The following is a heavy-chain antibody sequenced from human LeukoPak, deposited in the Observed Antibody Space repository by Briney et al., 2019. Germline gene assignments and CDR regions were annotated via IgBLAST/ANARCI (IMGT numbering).Heavy chain of an antibody. V-gene: IGHV1-46*01. CDR3: ARGYVAAAGTGWFDP. Sequence: ASVKVSCKASGYTFSNYCMHWVRQAPGQGLEWMGIINPSGGSTSYAQKFQGRVTMTRDMSTSTVYMELSSLRSEDTAVYYCARGYVAAAGTGWFDPWGQGTLVTVSS. J-gene: IGHJ5*02. CDR2: INPSGGST. CDR1: GYTFSNYC. D-gene: IGHD6-13*01.